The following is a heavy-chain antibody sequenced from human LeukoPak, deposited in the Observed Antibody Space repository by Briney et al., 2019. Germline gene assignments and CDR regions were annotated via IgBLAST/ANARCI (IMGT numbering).Heavy chain of an antibody. CDR2: IYYSGST. D-gene: IGHD6-19*01. CDR3: AGSGWRKSIDY. Sequence: SETLSLTCTVSGGSISSYYWSWIRQPPGQGLEWIGYIYYSGSTNYNPSLKSRVTISVDTSKNQFSLKLSSVTAADTAVYYCAGSGWRKSIDYWGQGTLVTVSS. V-gene: IGHV4-59*08. J-gene: IGHJ4*02. CDR1: GGSISSYY.